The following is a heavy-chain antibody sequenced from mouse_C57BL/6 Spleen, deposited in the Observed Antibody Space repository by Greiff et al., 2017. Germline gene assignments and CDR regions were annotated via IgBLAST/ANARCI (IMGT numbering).Heavy chain of an antibody. Sequence: VQLQQSGAELVKPGASVKISCKASGYAFSSYWMNWVKQRPGKGLEWIGQIYPGDGDTNYNGKFKGKATLTADKSSSTAYMQLSSLTSEDSAVYFCARSYYGYDMFAYWGQGTLVTVSA. CDR2: IYPGDGDT. D-gene: IGHD2-9*01. CDR1: GYAFSSYW. V-gene: IGHV1-80*01. J-gene: IGHJ3*01. CDR3: ARSYYGYDMFAY.